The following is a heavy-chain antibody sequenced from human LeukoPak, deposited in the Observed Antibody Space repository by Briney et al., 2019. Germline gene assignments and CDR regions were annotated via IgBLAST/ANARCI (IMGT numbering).Heavy chain of an antibody. V-gene: IGHV3-21*01. CDR2: ISSSSSYI. CDR1: GFTFSSYS. J-gene: IGHJ4*02. CDR3: ASQYTSSRIFDD. Sequence: GGSLRLSCAASGFTFSSYSMNWVRQAPGKGLEWVSSISSSSSYIYYADSVKGRFTIFRDNAKNSLYLQMNSLRAEDTAVYFCASQYTSSRIFDDWGQGTLVTVSS. D-gene: IGHD6-13*01.